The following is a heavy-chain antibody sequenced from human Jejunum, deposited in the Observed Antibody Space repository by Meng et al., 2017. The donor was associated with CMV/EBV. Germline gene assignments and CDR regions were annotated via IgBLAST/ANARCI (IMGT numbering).Heavy chain of an antibody. V-gene: IGHV4-38-2*02. CDR2: MFHGGST. CDR3: ARASIYYYHVDV. J-gene: IGHJ6*02. CDR1: GYSISSGSY. Sequence: VSGYSISSGSYWGWIRQSPGKGLEWIGHMFHGGSTNYKPSLKSRVTISLDPSKNQLSLNVRSVTAADTAVYYCARASIYYYHVDVWGQGTTVTVSS.